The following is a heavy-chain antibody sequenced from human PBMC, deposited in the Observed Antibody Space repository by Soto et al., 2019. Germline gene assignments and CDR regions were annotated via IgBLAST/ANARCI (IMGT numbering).Heavy chain of an antibody. CDR1: GDSIRGRSYY. V-gene: IGHV4-39*02. CDR3: ARDLGLLKSLFDY. D-gene: IGHD3-16*01. CDR2: LFSGST. Sequence: SETLSLTCTVSGDSIRGRSYYWGWIRQPPGRGLEWVGTLFSGSTYSSPSLKSRVSISLDTSKNQVSLKLSSVAAADTAIYYCARDLGLLKSLFDYWGQGTLVTVSS. J-gene: IGHJ4*02.